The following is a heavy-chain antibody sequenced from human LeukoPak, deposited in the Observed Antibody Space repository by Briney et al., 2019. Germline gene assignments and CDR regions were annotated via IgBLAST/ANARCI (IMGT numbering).Heavy chain of an antibody. D-gene: IGHD6-19*01. CDR1: GGTFSSYA. CDR3: ARDSGGEQWLVPFDY. CDR2: IIPIFGTA. V-gene: IGHV1-69*05. J-gene: IGHJ4*02. Sequence: SVKVSCKASGGTFSSYAISWVRQAPGQGLEWMGRIIPIFGTANYAQKFQGRVTITTDESTSTAYMELSSLRSEDTAVYYWARDSGGEQWLVPFDYWGQGTLVTVSS.